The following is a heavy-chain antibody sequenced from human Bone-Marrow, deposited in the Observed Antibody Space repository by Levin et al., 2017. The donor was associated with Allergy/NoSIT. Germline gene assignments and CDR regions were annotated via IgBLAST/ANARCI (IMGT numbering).Heavy chain of an antibody. Sequence: GGSLRLSCAASGFSFSDYGMHWVRQAPGKGLEWVALIWFDGSNQYYADSVRGRFTISRDNSENFLYLQMDSLRAEDTAVYYCARDPWRLTKTRHNWFDPWGQGALVTVSS. CDR3: ARDPWRLTKTRHNWFDP. J-gene: IGHJ5*02. CDR1: GFSFSDYG. CDR2: IWFDGSNQ. V-gene: IGHV3-33*01. D-gene: IGHD2-21*02.